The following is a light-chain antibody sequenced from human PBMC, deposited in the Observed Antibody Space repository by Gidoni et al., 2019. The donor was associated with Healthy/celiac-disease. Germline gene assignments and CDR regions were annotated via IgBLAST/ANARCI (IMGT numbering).Light chain of an antibody. CDR2: DAA. CDR3: QQRSNWPPLT. J-gene: IGKJ4*01. Sequence: PGERATLSCRASQSVSSYLAWYQQKPGQAPRLLIYDAANRATGIPARFSGSGSGTDFTLTISSLEPEDFAVYYCQQRSNWPPLTFGGGTKVEIK. CDR1: QSVSSY. V-gene: IGKV3-11*01.